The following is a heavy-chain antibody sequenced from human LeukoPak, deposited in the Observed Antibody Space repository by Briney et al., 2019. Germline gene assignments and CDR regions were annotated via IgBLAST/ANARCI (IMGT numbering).Heavy chain of an antibody. J-gene: IGHJ4*02. CDR1: GFTFSSYG. CDR3: PKDLEDTAMASWHFDN. V-gene: IGHV3-30*18. CDR2: ISYDGSNK. Sequence: GRSLRLSCAASGFTFSSYGMHWVRQAPGKGLEWVAVISYDGSNKDYADSVKGRFTISRDNSKNTLFLQMNSLRAEDTAVYYCPKDLEDTAMASWHFDNWGQGTLVTVSS. D-gene: IGHD5-18*01.